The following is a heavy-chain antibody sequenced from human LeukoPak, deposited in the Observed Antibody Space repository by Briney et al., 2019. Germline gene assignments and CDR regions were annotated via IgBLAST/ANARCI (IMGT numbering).Heavy chain of an antibody. Sequence: PGGSLRLSCAASGFIFSSYWMSWVRQAPGKGLEWVANIKQDGSEKYYVDSVKGRFTISRDNAKNSLYLQMNSLRAEDTAVYYCARDRGYYDILDAFDIWGQGTMVTVSS. CDR1: GFIFSSYW. J-gene: IGHJ3*02. CDR2: IKQDGSEK. D-gene: IGHD3-22*01. V-gene: IGHV3-7*01. CDR3: ARDRGYYDILDAFDI.